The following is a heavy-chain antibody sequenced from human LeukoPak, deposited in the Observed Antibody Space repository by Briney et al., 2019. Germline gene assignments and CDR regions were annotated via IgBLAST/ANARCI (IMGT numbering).Heavy chain of an antibody. CDR3: AKGRDYGGRQWYFDY. Sequence: GRSLRLSCAASGFSFSSYGMHWVRQAPGKGLEWVAFIRYDGSNKYYADSVKGRFTISRDNSKNTLYLQMNSLRAEDTAVYYCAKGRDYGGRQWYFDYWGQGTLVTVSS. V-gene: IGHV3-30*02. D-gene: IGHD4-23*01. J-gene: IGHJ4*02. CDR2: IRYDGSNK. CDR1: GFSFSSYG.